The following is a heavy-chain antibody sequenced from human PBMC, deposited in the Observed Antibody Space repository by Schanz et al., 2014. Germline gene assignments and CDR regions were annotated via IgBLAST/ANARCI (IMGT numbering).Heavy chain of an antibody. CDR3: ARPRFDYGEVDY. V-gene: IGHV3-23*01. D-gene: IGHD4-17*01. CDR1: GFTFSSYA. J-gene: IGHJ4*02. CDR2: LSGSGGST. Sequence: EVQLLESGGGLVQPGGSLRLSCAASGFTFSSYAMSWVRQAPGKGLEWVSALSGSGGSTYYADSVKGRFTISRDNSKNTLYLQMNSLRAEDTAVYYCARPRFDYGEVDYCGQGTLVTVSS.